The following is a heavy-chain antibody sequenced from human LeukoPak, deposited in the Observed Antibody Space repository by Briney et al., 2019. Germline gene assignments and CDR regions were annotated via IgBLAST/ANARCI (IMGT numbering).Heavy chain of an antibody. J-gene: IGHJ4*02. CDR2: IYPGDSDT. CDR3: ARLDSPYYYGSGSYYPN. Sequence: GESLKISCKGSGYSFTSYWIGWVRQMPGKGLEWMGIIYPGDSDTRYSPSFQGQVTISADKSISTAYLQWSSLKASGTAMYYCARLDSPYYYGSGSYYPNWGQGTLVTVSS. D-gene: IGHD3-10*01. V-gene: IGHV5-51*01. CDR1: GYSFTSYW.